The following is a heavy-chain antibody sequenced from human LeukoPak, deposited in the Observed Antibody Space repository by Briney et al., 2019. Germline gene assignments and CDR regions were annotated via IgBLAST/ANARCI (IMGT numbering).Heavy chain of an antibody. Sequence: GGSLRLSCAASGFTFSSYGMHWVRQAPGKGLEWVAVIWYDGSNKYYADSVKCRFTISRDNSKNTLYLQMNSLRAEDTAVYYCARENYGNPNYGMDVWGQGTTVTVSS. D-gene: IGHD4-23*01. CDR1: GFTFSSYG. CDR2: IWYDGSNK. CDR3: ARENYGNPNYGMDV. V-gene: IGHV3-33*01. J-gene: IGHJ6*02.